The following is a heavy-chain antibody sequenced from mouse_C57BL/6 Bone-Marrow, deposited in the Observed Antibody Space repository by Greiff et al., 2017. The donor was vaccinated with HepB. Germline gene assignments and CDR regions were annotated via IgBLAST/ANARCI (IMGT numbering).Heavy chain of an antibody. CDR3: ARRGGNYSAMDY. Sequence: QVQLQQPGAELVKPGASVKMSCKASGYTFTSYWITWVKQRPGQGLEWIGDIYPGSGSTNYNEKFKSKATLTVDTSSSTAYMQLSSLTSEDSAVYYCARRGGNYSAMDYWGQGTSVTVSS. V-gene: IGHV1-55*01. D-gene: IGHD1-1*02. CDR2: IYPGSGST. CDR1: GYTFTSYW. J-gene: IGHJ4*01.